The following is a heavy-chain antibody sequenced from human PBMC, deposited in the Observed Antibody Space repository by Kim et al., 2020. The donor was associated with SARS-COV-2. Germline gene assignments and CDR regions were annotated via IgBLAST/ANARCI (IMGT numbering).Heavy chain of an antibody. V-gene: IGHV4-31*03. Sequence: SETLSLTCTVSGGSISSGGYYWSWIRQHPGKGLEWIGYIYYSGSTYYNPSLKSRVTISVDTSKNQFSLKLSSVTVADTAVYYCARMAFTDITIFGVVTPRRRFDPWGQGTLVTVSS. CDR2: IYYSGST. CDR3: ARMAFTDITIFGVVTPRRRFDP. CDR1: GGSISSGGYY. D-gene: IGHD3-3*01. J-gene: IGHJ5*02.